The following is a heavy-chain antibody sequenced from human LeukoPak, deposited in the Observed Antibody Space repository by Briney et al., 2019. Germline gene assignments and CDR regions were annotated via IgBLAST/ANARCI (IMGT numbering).Heavy chain of an antibody. V-gene: IGHV4-30-4*01. D-gene: IGHD4-17*01. CDR1: GGSISSGDYY. J-gene: IGHJ4*02. Sequence: SETLSLTCTVSGGSISSGDYYWSWIRQPPGKGPEWIGYIYYSGSTYYNPSLKSRVTISVDTSKNQFSLKLSSVTAADTAVYYCARDRYGDFYFDYWGQGTLVTVSS. CDR3: ARDRYGDFYFDY. CDR2: IYYSGST.